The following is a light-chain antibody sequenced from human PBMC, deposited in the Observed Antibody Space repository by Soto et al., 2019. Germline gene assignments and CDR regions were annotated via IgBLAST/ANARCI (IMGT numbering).Light chain of an antibody. J-gene: IGKJ1*01. CDR2: GAS. CDR1: QSVSSN. CDR3: QQYNIWPPWT. Sequence: EIVMTQSPATLSVSPGERATLSCRASQSVSSNLAWYQQKPGQAPRLLIYGASTRATGIQARFSGSGSGTEFTLTISSLQSEDFAVYYCQQYNIWPPWTFGQGTKVEIK. V-gene: IGKV3-15*01.